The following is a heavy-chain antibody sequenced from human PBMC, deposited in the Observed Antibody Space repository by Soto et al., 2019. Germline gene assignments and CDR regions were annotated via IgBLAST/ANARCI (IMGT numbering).Heavy chain of an antibody. Sequence: QVQLVQSGAEVKKPGASVKVSCKASGYTFTSYGISWVRQAPGQGLEWMGGISAYNGNTNYAQKLQGRVTMTTDTSTSTAYMELRSLRSDDTAVYYCAASHNSGYYDFWSGYHPFDYWGQGTLVTVSS. V-gene: IGHV1-18*01. CDR3: AASHNSGYYDFWSGYHPFDY. J-gene: IGHJ4*02. D-gene: IGHD3-3*01. CDR2: ISAYNGNT. CDR1: GYTFTSYG.